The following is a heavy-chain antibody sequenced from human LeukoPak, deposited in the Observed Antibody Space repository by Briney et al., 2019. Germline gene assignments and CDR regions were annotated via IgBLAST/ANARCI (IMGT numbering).Heavy chain of an antibody. J-gene: IGHJ6*02. CDR1: RYTFTSYG. V-gene: IGHV1-18*01. Sequence: ASVKVSCKASRYTFTSYGISWVRQAPGQELEWMGWISAYNGNTNYAQKLQGRVTMTTDTSTSSAYMELRSLRSYDTAVYYCARDDVVVPAAMGYYYYGMDVWGQGTTVTVSS. CDR3: ARDDVVVPAAMGYYYYGMDV. D-gene: IGHD2-2*01. CDR2: ISAYNGNT.